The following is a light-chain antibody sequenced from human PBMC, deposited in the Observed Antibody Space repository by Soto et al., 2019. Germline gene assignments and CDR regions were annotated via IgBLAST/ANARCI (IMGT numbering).Light chain of an antibody. CDR1: QSISSW. J-gene: IGKJ5*01. V-gene: IGKV1-39*01. CDR2: DAS. CDR3: QQSYSTPRT. Sequence: DIQMTQSPSALSASVGDRVTITCRASQSISSWLAWYQQKPGKAPTLLIYDASSLQSGVPSRFSGSGSGTDFTLTISSLQPQDFATYYCQQSYSTPRTFGQGTRLEI.